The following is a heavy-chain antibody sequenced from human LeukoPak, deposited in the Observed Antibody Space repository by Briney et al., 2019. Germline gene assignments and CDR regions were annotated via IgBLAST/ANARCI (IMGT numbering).Heavy chain of an antibody. J-gene: IGHJ4*02. CDR1: GGSISSFF. Sequence: SETLSLTCTVSGGSISSFFCSWTRQPPGKGLEWIGYVHSSGSTKYNPSLKSRLIISVDMSKNQFSLKLRSVSVADTAVYYCARLAPGNYDILTGDPKVVFDYWGQGALVTVSS. D-gene: IGHD3-9*01. CDR3: ARLAPGNYDILTGDPKVVFDY. CDR2: VHSSGST. V-gene: IGHV4-59*01.